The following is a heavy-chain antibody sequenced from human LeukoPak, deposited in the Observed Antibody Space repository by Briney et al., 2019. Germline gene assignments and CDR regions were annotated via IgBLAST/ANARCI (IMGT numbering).Heavy chain of an antibody. Sequence: PPETLSLTCTVSGGSISSYDWSWIRKPPGKGLEWIGYIYYSGSTNYNPSLKSRVTISVDTSKNQFSLKLSSVTAADTAVYYCARTGYCSGGSCYSEYFQHWGQGTLVTVSS. V-gene: IGHV4-59*01. CDR1: GGSISSYD. CDR2: IYYSGST. J-gene: IGHJ1*01. D-gene: IGHD2-15*01. CDR3: ARTGYCSGGSCYSEYFQH.